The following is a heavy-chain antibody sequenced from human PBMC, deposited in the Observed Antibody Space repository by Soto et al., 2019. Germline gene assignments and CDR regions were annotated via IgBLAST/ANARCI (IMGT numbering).Heavy chain of an antibody. J-gene: IGHJ6*02. CDR2: IYSGGST. CDR1: GFTVSSNY. CDR3: ARDFPLASRKQLAPWGTTPNGMDV. Sequence: GGSLRLSXAASGFTVSSNYMSWVRQAPGKGLEWVSVIYSGGSTYYADSVKGRFTISRDNSKNTLYLQMNSLRAEDTAVYYCARDFPLASRKQLAPWGTTPNGMDVWGQGTTVTVSS. D-gene: IGHD6-6*01. V-gene: IGHV3-53*01.